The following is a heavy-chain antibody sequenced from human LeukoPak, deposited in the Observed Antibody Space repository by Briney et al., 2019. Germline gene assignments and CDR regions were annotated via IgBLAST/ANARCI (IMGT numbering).Heavy chain of an antibody. V-gene: IGHV3-23*01. CDR2: ISGSGGST. J-gene: IGHJ4*02. CDR3: AKGPPGSGSYDY. D-gene: IGHD1-26*01. Sequence: GGSLRLSCAASVFTFSSYAMSLVRQAPGKGLEWVSAISGSGGSTYYADSVKGRFTISRDNSKNTLYLQMNSLRAEDTAVYYCAKGPPGSGSYDYWGQGTLVTVSS. CDR1: VFTFSSYA.